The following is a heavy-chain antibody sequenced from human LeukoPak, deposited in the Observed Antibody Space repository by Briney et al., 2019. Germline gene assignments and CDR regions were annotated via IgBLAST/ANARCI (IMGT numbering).Heavy chain of an antibody. CDR2: IYYSGST. CDR3: ARVRQQLDYYYGMDV. J-gene: IGHJ6*02. CDR1: GGSISSYY. V-gene: IGHV4-59*01. Sequence: PSETLSLTCTVSGGSISSYYWSWIRQPPGKGLEWIGYIYYSGSTNYNPSLESRVTISVDTSKNQFSLKLSSVTAADTAVYYCARVRQQLDYYYGMDVWGQGTTVTVSS. D-gene: IGHD6-13*01.